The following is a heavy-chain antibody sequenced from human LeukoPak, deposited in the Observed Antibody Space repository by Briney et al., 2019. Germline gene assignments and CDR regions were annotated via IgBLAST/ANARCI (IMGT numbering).Heavy chain of an antibody. D-gene: IGHD5-18*01. CDR1: GGSISGSSYY. J-gene: IGHJ4*02. Sequence: PSKTLSLTCTVSGGSISGSSYYWGWIRQPPGKGLEWVGSIYYSGSTYYNPSLKSRVTISVDTSKNQFSLKLSSVTAADTAVYYCARHGPKWDTVYYFDYWGQGTLVTVSS. CDR2: IYYSGST. CDR3: ARHGPKWDTVYYFDY. V-gene: IGHV4-39*01.